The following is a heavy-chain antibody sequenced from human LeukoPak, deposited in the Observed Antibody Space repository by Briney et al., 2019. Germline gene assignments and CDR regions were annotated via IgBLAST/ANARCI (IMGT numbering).Heavy chain of an antibody. CDR3: ARTPPDYGIDY. CDR1: GYTFTSYG. J-gene: IGHJ4*02. V-gene: IGHV1-8*02. D-gene: IGHD4-17*01. CDR2: MSPNSGNT. Sequence: ASVKVSCKASGYTFTSYGISWVRQATGQGLEWMGWMSPNSGNTGYAQKFQGRITMTKSTSISTAYMELSDLESEDTAVYYCARTPPDYGIDYWGQGTLVTVSS.